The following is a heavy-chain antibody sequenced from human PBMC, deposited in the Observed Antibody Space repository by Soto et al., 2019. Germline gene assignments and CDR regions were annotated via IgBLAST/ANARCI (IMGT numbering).Heavy chain of an antibody. CDR2: ICYGGSNT. V-gene: IGHV3-30*04. CDR3: AKDPVWDY. CDR1: GFTFSSYA. D-gene: IGHD2-8*01. J-gene: IGHJ4*02. Sequence: GXYLRLSFAASGFTFSSYALHWVRQAPGKGLEWVAVICYGGSNTYYADSVKGRFTISRDNSKNTLYLQMNSLRAEDTAVYYCAKDPVWDYWGQGTLVTVSS.